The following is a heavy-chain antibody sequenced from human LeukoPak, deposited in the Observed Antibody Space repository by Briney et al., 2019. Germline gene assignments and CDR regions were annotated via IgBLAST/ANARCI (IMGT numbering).Heavy chain of an antibody. V-gene: IGHV1-2*06. CDR2: INPNSGGT. Sequence: GASVKVSCKASGYTFTGYYMHWVRQAPGQGLEWMGRINPNSGGTNYAQKFQGRVTMTRDTSISTAYMELSRLRSDDTAVYYRASSYYDSSGYGIDYWGQGTLVTVSS. J-gene: IGHJ4*02. CDR3: ASSYYDSSGYGIDY. D-gene: IGHD3-22*01. CDR1: GYTFTGYY.